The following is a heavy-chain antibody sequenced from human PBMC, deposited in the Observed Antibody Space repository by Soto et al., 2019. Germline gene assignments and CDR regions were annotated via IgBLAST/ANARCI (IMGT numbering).Heavy chain of an antibody. D-gene: IGHD3-3*01. Sequence: GASVKVSCKASGGTFSSYAISWVRQAPGQGLEWMGGIIPIFGTANYAQKFQGRVTITADESTSTAYMELSSLRSEDTAVYYCASGYDFWSGYSGISFDYWGQGTLVTVSS. CDR3: ASGYDFWSGYSGISFDY. CDR2: IIPIFGTA. J-gene: IGHJ4*02. CDR1: GGTFSSYA. V-gene: IGHV1-69*13.